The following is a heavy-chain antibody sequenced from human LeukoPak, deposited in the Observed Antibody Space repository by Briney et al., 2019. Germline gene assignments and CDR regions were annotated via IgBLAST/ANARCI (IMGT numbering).Heavy chain of an antibody. CDR2: IYPNSGGT. CDR1: GYTFTDYY. Sequence: ASVKVSCKASGYTFTDYYIHWVRQAPGQGLEWMGWIYPNSGGTSYAQKFQGRVTMTRDTSITTAYMDLSRLRSDDTAVYYCARELGGGNSYFDYWGQGTLVTVSS. J-gene: IGHJ4*02. CDR3: ARELGGGNSYFDY. D-gene: IGHD4-23*01. V-gene: IGHV1-2*02.